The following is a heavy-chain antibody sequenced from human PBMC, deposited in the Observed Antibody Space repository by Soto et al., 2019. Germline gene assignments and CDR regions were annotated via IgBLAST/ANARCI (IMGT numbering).Heavy chain of an antibody. CDR2: IIPIFGTA. CDR1: GGTFSSYA. V-gene: IGHV1-69*13. D-gene: IGHD5-18*01. CDR3: ASLDTAMVDDAFDI. J-gene: IGHJ3*02. Sequence: SVKVSCKASGGTFSSYAISWVRQAPGQGLEWMGGIIPIFGTANYAQKFQGRVAITADESTGTAYMELSSLRSEDTAVYYCASLDTAMVDDAFDIWGQGTMVTVSS.